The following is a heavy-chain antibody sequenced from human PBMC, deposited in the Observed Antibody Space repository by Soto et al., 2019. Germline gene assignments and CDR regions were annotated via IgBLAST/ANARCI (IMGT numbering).Heavy chain of an antibody. Sequence: GGSLRLSCAASGSTFSSYAMSWVRQAPGKGLEWVSAISGSGGSTYYADSVKGRFTISRDNSKNTLYLQMNSLRAEDTAVYYCAKGYYDSSGYYFSAFDIWGQGTMVTVSS. CDR2: ISGSGGST. CDR3: AKGYYDSSGYYFSAFDI. D-gene: IGHD3-22*01. J-gene: IGHJ3*02. V-gene: IGHV3-23*01. CDR1: GSTFSSYA.